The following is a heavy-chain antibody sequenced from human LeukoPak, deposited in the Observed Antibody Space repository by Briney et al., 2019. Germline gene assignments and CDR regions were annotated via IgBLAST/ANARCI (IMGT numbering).Heavy chain of an antibody. Sequence: SETLSLTCTVSGGSISSYYWSWIRQPPGKGLEWIGYIFYSGSTNYNPSLKSRVTISVDTCKNQFSLKLSSVTAADTAVYYCARGWTYYDILTGYPKPTGPPDYWGQGTLVTVSS. D-gene: IGHD3-9*01. J-gene: IGHJ4*02. CDR1: GGSISSYY. V-gene: IGHV4-59*01. CDR2: IFYSGST. CDR3: ARGWTYYDILTGYPKPTGPPDY.